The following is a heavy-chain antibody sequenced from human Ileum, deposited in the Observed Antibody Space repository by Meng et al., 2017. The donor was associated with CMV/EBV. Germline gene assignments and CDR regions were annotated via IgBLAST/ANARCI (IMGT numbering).Heavy chain of an antibody. D-gene: IGHD4/OR15-4a*01. J-gene: IGHJ4*02. CDR3: ARELYGGYWDY. CDR2: INTGNGDT. CDR1: GYTFTTHA. Sequence: SCKASGYTFTTHAIHWVRQAPGQSLEWMGLINTGNGDTDYSQRFRGRVVLTRETSASTAYMEMSSLTSEDTAVYYCARELYGGYWDYWGQGTLVTSPQ. V-gene: IGHV1-3*04.